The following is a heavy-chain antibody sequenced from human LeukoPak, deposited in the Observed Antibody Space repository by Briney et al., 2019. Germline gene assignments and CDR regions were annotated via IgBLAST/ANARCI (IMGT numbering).Heavy chain of an antibody. J-gene: IGHJ4*02. CDR2: ISGSGGST. D-gene: IGHD6-19*01. CDR3: ARYSSGWASDY. V-gene: IGHV3-23*01. CDR1: GFTFSSYA. Sequence: GGSLRLSCAASGFTFSSYAMSWGRQAPGKGLEGVSAISGSGGSTYYADSAKGRFTISRDNSKNTLYLQMNSLRTEDTAVYYCARYSSGWASDYWGQGTLGTVSS.